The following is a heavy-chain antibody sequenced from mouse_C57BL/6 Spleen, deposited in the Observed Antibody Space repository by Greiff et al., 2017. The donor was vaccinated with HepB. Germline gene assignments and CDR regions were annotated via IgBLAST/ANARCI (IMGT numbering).Heavy chain of an antibody. CDR1: GFNIKDDY. D-gene: IGHD1-1*01. CDR3: TTDRYYGSSYSAY. CDR2: IDPENGDT. J-gene: IGHJ3*01. Sequence: EVQLQQSGAELVRPGASVKLSCTASGFNIKDDYMHWVKQRPEQGLEWIGWIDPENGDTEYASKFQGKATITADTSSNTAYLQLSSLTSEDTAVYYCTTDRYYGSSYSAYWGQGTLVTVSA. V-gene: IGHV14-4*01.